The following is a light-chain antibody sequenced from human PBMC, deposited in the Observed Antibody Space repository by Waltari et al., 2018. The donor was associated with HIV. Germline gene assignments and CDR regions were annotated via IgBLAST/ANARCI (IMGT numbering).Light chain of an antibody. Sequence: EIVMTQSPATLSVSPGERATLSCRASQSVRDNLAWYQQKPGQAPRLLIYGASTRAIGIPVRFSGSGSGTEFTLTISSLQSEDFAVYCCQQYNKWPPVTFGGGTKVEIK. CDR3: QQYNKWPPVT. V-gene: IGKV3-15*01. J-gene: IGKJ4*01. CDR1: QSVRDN. CDR2: GAS.